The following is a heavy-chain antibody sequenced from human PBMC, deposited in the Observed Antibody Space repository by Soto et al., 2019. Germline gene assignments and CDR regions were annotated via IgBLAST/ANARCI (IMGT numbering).Heavy chain of an antibody. D-gene: IGHD3-3*01. Sequence: ASVKVSCKVSGYTLTELSMHWVRQAPGKGLEWMGGFDPEDGETIYAQKFQGRVTMTEDTSTDTAYMELSSLRSEDTAVYYCATSRTISSIARFLEWFFLMDVWGQGTTVTVSS. CDR2: FDPEDGET. CDR1: GYTLTELS. V-gene: IGHV1-24*01. CDR3: ATSRTISSIARFLEWFFLMDV. J-gene: IGHJ6*02.